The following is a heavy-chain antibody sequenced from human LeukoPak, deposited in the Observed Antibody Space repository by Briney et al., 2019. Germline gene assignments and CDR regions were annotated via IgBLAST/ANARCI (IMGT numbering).Heavy chain of an antibody. CDR1: GFTVNSNS. D-gene: IGHD4-17*01. CDR3: ARDPTVTTVTRPVNYMDV. J-gene: IGHJ6*03. V-gene: IGHV3-53*01. Sequence: GGSLRLSCTVSGFTVNSNSMSWVRQAPGKGLEWVSFIYTTGNTHNSDSVKGRFTVSRDNAKNSMFLQMNSLRVEDTAVYYCARDPTVTTVTRPVNYMDVWGQGTTVTVSS. CDR2: IYTTGNT.